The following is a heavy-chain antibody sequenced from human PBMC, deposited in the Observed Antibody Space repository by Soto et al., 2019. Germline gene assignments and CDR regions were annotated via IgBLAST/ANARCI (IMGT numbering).Heavy chain of an antibody. CDR2: INHSGST. D-gene: IGHD3-3*01. J-gene: IGHJ5*02. CDR1: GGSLSGSY. CDR3: ARAHPYTIFGVVKYSWFDP. V-gene: IGHV4-34*01. Sequence: PSETLSLTCAVYGGSLSGSYWTWIRQPPGKGLEWIGEINHSGSTNYNPSLKSRVTISVDTSKNQFSLKLSSVTAADTAVYYCARAHPYTIFGVVKYSWFDPWGQGTLVSV.